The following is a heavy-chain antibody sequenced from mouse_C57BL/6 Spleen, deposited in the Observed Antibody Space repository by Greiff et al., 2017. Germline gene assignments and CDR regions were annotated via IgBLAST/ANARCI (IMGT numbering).Heavy chain of an antibody. CDR3: AIEEHSKRAMDY. V-gene: IGHV5-4*01. CDR1: GFTFSSYA. J-gene: IGHJ4*01. Sequence: EVKLMESGGGLVKPGGSLKLSCAASGFTFSSYAMSWVRQTPEKRLEWVATISAGGSYTYYPANLKGRFTISRDNATNNLYLQMGHLKSEDTAMYYCAIEEHSKRAMDYWGQGTSVTVSS. D-gene: IGHD2-5*01. CDR2: ISAGGSYT.